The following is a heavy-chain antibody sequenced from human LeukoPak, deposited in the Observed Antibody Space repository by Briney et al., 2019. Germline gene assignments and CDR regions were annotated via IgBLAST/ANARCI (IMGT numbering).Heavy chain of an antibody. J-gene: IGHJ4*02. CDR1: GYTFTSYG. D-gene: IGHD3-22*01. CDR2: ISAYNGNT. CDR3: ARDLGRYYYDSSGYSDY. V-gene: IGHV1-18*01. Sequence: ASVKVSCKASGYTFTSYGISWVRQAPGQGLEWMGWISAYNGNTNYAQKLQGRVTVTTDTSTSTAYMELRSLRSDDTAVYYCARDLGRYYYDSSGYSDYWGQGTLVTVSS.